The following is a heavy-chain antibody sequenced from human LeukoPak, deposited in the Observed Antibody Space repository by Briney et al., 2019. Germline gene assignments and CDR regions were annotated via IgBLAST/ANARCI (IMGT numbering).Heavy chain of an antibody. CDR1: GFTFSSYG. CDR2: IWYDGSNK. V-gene: IGHV3-33*01. CDR3: ARGFKVETEFDY. D-gene: IGHD5-24*01. Sequence: GGSLRLSCAASGFTFSSYGMHWVRQAPGKGLEWVAVIWYDGSNKYYADSVKGRFTISRDNSKNTLYLQMNSLRAEDTAVYYCARGFKVETEFDYWGQGALVTVSS. J-gene: IGHJ4*02.